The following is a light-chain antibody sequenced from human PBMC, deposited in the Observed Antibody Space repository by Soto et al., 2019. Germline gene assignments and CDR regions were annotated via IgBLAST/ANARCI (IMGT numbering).Light chain of an antibody. J-gene: IGKJ2*02. V-gene: IGKV1-39*01. CDR1: QSISSY. CDR3: QQSYNTPPWT. Sequence: DIQMTQSPSSLSASVGDRVTITCRASQSISSYLNWYQQKPGKAPKLLIYDASTLQSGVPSRFSGSGSGTDYTLTISSLQPEDVATYYCQQSYNTPPWTFGQGTKLEIK. CDR2: DAS.